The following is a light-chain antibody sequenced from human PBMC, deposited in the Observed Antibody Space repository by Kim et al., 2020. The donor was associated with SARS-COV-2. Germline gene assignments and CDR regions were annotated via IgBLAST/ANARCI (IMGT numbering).Light chain of an antibody. CDR2: DSS. CDR1: QRISNF. CDR3: QQRSTWPLT. V-gene: IGKV3-11*01. Sequence: LTPEERATLSCRASQRISNFLAWYQQKPGQTPRLLMYDSSNRATGMPDRFSGSGSGTDFTLTISNLEPEDFAVYYCQQRSTWPLTFGGGTKVDIK. J-gene: IGKJ4*01.